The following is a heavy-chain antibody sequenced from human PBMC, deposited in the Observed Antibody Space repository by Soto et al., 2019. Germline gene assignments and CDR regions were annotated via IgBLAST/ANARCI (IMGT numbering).Heavy chain of an antibody. V-gene: IGHV3-48*01. CDR1: GFTFSSYS. J-gene: IGHJ5*02. CDR3: ARGAPDGYCSGGSCYLNWFDP. CDR2: ISSSSSTI. Sequence: GGSLRLSCAASGFTFSSYSMNWVRQAPGKGLEWVSYISSSSSTIYYADSVKGRFTISRDNAKNSLYLQMNSLRAEDTAVYYCARGAPDGYCSGGSCYLNWFDPWGQGTLVTVSS. D-gene: IGHD2-15*01.